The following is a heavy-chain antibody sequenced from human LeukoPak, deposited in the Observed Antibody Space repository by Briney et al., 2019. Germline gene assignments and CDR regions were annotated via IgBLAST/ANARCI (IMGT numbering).Heavy chain of an antibody. D-gene: IGHD6-19*01. CDR3: AKDRSSSGWPYYFDY. V-gene: IGHV3-30*02. J-gene: IGHJ4*02. CDR1: GFTFSSYG. CDR2: IRYDGSNK. Sequence: GGSLRLSCAASGFTFSSYGIHWVRQAPGKGLEWVAFIRYDGSNKYYADSVKGRFTISRDNSKNTLYQQMNSLRAEDTAVYYCAKDRSSSGWPYYFDYWGQGTLVTVSS.